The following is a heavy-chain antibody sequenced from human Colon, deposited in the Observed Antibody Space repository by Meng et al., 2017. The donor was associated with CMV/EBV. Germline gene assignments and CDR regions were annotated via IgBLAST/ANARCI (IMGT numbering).Heavy chain of an antibody. J-gene: IGHJ6*02. CDR1: GFTFSRNW. CDR2: INEDGGEI. CDR3: ARVYGMDV. Sequence: GESLKISCAASGFTFSRNWMTWVRQAPGKGLDWVANINEDGGEIYYVDSLWGRFTISRDNSKNTLYLQMNSLRAEDTAVYYCARVYGMDVWGQGTTVTVSS. V-gene: IGHV3-7*04.